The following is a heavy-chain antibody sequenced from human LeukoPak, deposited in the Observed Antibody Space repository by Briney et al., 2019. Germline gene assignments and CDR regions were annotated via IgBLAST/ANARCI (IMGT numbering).Heavy chain of an antibody. CDR1: GGTFSSYA. CDR2: IIPIFGTA. D-gene: IGHD2-2*01. J-gene: IGHJ4*02. CDR3: AREPLYCSSTSCYEGGFDY. V-gene: IGHV1-69*06. Sequence: SVKVSCKASGGTFSSYAISWVRQAPGQGLEWMGGIIPIFGTANYAQKFQGRVTITADKSTSTAYMELSSLRSEDTAVYYCAREPLYCSSTSCYEGGFDYWGQGTLVTVSS.